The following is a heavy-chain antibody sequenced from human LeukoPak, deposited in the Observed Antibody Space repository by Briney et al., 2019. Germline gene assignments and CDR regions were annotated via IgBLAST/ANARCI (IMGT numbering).Heavy chain of an antibody. J-gene: IGHJ5*02. CDR2: GYYTGSA. V-gene: IGHV4-31*03. CDR3: ARLEQTTWFDP. Sequence: PSETLSLTCTVSGGSVSSGTYYWSWIRQHPGKGLECLGYGYYTGSAYYNPSLKSRVTMSVDTSKNQFSLTLSSVTAADTAVYYCARLEQTTWFDPWGQGTLVTVSS. CDR1: GGSVSSGTYY. D-gene: IGHD1/OR15-1a*01.